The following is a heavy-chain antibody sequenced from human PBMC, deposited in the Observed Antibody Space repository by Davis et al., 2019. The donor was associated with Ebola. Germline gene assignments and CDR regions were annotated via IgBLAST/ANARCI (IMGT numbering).Heavy chain of an antibody. Sequence: PGGSLRLSCAASGFTVSSNYMSWVRQAPGKGLEWVSVIYSGGSTYYADSVKGRFTISRDNSKNTLYLQMNSLRAEDTAVYHCARESVAGQGYGPLDYWGQGTLVTVSS. V-gene: IGHV3-66*01. J-gene: IGHJ4*02. CDR1: GFTVSSNY. CDR2: IYSGGST. CDR3: ARESVAGQGYGPLDY. D-gene: IGHD6-19*01.